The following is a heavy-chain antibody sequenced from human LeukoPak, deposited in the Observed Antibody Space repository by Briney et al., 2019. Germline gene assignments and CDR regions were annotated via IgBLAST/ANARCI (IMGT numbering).Heavy chain of an antibody. CDR3: VRVPPGYGSEMMGIDY. V-gene: IGHV4-31*03. D-gene: IGHD3-10*01. Sequence: SETLSLTCTVSGGSISSGGYYWSWIRQHPGKGLEWIGYIYYSGSTYYNPSLKSRVTISVDTSKNQFSLKLSSVTAADTAVYYCVRVPPGYGSEMMGIDYWGQGTLVTVSS. J-gene: IGHJ4*02. CDR2: IYYSGST. CDR1: GGSISSGGYY.